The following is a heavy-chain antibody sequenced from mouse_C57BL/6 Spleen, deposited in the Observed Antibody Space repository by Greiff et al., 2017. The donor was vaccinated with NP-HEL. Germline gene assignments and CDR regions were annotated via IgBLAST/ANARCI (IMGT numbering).Heavy chain of an antibody. Sequence: EVQVVESGGGLVKPGGSLKLSCAASGFTFSDYGMHWVRQAPEKGLEWVAYISSGSSTIYYADTVKGRFTISRDNAKNTLFLQMTSLRSEDTAMYYCARGRGSSPYYYAMDYWGQGTSVTVSS. D-gene: IGHD1-1*01. CDR1: GFTFSDYG. CDR2: ISSGSSTI. V-gene: IGHV5-17*01. J-gene: IGHJ4*01. CDR3: ARGRGSSPYYYAMDY.